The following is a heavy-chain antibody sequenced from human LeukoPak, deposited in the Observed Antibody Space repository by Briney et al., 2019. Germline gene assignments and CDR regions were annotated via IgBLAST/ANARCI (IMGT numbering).Heavy chain of an antibody. D-gene: IGHD3-9*01. J-gene: IGHJ4*02. CDR3: AKDPRNILTGDYDDFDI. CDR2: FNPTYSSP. Sequence: ASVKVSCKASGYTSSNYCIHWLRQAPGQGFEWMGIFNPTYSSPIYAQTFEGRVTMTSDMSTSTFYMELSTLRSEDTAVYFCAKDPRNILTGDYDDFDIWGQGTLVTVSS. CDR1: GYTSSNYC. V-gene: IGHV1-46*01.